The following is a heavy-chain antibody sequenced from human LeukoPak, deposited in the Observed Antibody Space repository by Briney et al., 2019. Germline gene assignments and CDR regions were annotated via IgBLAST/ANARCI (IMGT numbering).Heavy chain of an antibody. V-gene: IGHV3-66*01. CDR1: GFTVSSNY. CDR3: ARAIDYPNYFDY. CDR2: IYSGGST. D-gene: IGHD4/OR15-4a*01. J-gene: IGHJ4*02. Sequence: GGSLRLSCAASGFTVSSNYMSWVRRAPGKGLEWVSVIYSGGSTYYADSVKGRFTISRDNSKNTLYLQMNSLRAEDTAVYSCARAIDYPNYFDYWGQGTLVTVSS.